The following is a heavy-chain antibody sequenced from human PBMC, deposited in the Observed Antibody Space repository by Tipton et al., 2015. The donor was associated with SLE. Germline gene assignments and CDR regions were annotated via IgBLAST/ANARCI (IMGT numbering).Heavy chain of an antibody. V-gene: IGHV4-38-2*01. J-gene: IGHJ1*01. CDR1: GYSISSGYF. Sequence: TLSLTCVVSGYSISSGYFWSWIRQPPGGGLEWIGYIHYSRSTNYNPSLKSRVTMSVDTPKNEFSLKMSSVTAADTAVYYCASSNHYDSAGLPPRAEYFLHWGQGTLVTVSA. CDR3: ASSNHYDSAGLPPRAEYFLH. D-gene: IGHD3-22*01. CDR2: IHYSRST.